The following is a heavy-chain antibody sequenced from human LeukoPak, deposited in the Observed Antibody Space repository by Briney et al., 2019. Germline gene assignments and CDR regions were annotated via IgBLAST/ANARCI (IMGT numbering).Heavy chain of an antibody. CDR3: ARGRRHYYDSSGYPHREAFDI. CDR1: GFTVSSNY. Sequence: PGGSLRLSCAASGFTVSSNYMSWVRQPPGKGLEWIGEINHSGSTNYNPSLKSRVTISVDTSKNQFSLKLSSVTAADTAVYYCARGRRHYYDSSGYPHREAFDIWGQGTMVTVSS. D-gene: IGHD3-22*01. CDR2: INHSGST. V-gene: IGHV4-34*01. J-gene: IGHJ3*02.